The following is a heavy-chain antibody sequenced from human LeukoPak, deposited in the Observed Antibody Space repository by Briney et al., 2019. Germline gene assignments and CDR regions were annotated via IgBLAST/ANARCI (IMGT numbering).Heavy chain of an antibody. D-gene: IGHD3-10*01. CDR1: GGSFSGYY. CDR2: INHSGST. J-gene: IGHJ4*02. CDR3: ARTEMVRGVITTFDY. Sequence: SETLSLTCAVYGGSFSGYYWSWIRQPPGKGLEWIGEINHSGSTNCNPSLKSRVTISVDTSKNQFSLKLSSVTAADTAVYYCARTEMVRGVITTFDYWGQGTLVTVSS. V-gene: IGHV4-34*01.